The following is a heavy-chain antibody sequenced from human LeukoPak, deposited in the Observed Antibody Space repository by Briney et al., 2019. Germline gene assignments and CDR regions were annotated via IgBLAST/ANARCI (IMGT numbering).Heavy chain of an antibody. D-gene: IGHD2-2*01. Sequence: SETLSLTCAVYGGSFSCYYWSWIRPPPGKGLEWIGEINHSGSTNYNPSLKSRVTISVDTSKNQFSLKLSSVTAADTAVYYCARGPPSVVPAASGRDAFDIWGQGTMVTVSS. J-gene: IGHJ3*02. V-gene: IGHV4-34*01. CDR2: INHSGST. CDR1: GGSFSCYY. CDR3: ARGPPSVVPAASGRDAFDI.